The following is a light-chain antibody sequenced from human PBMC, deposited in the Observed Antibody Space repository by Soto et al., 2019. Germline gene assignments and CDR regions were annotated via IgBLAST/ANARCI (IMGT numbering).Light chain of an antibody. Sequence: QSVLTQPPSVSGAPGQRVTISCTGSSSNIGAGYDVHWYQQLPGTVPKLLIYGNSNRPSGVPDRFSGSKSGTSASLAITGLQAEDEADYYWQSYDSSLSVVFGGGTKVTVL. CDR2: GNS. CDR3: QSYDSSLSVV. CDR1: SSNIGAGYD. J-gene: IGLJ2*01. V-gene: IGLV1-40*01.